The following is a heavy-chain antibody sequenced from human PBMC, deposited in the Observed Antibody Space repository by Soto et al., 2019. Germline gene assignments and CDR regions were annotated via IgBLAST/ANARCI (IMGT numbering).Heavy chain of an antibody. Sequence: ASVKVSCKASGYTFTSYGISWVRQAPGQGLEWMGWISAYNGNTNNAQKIQGRVTMTTDTSTSTAYKKPRSLKSDDTAVYYCARPSPGPDAFDIWGQGTMVTVSS. D-gene: IGHD7-27*01. CDR1: GYTFTSYG. CDR3: ARPSPGPDAFDI. J-gene: IGHJ3*02. V-gene: IGHV1-18*01. CDR2: ISAYNGNT.